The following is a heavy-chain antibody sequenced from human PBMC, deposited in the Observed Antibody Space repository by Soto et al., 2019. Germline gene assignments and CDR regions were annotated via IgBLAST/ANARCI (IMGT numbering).Heavy chain of an antibody. CDR2: ISAYNGNT. Sequence: QVQLVQSGAEVKKPGASVKVSCKASGYTFTSYGISWVRQAPRQGLEWMGWISAYNGNTNYAQKLQGRVTMTTDTSTSTAYMELRSLRSDDTAVYYCARGEYYYDSSGYSFPDAFDIWGQGTMVTVSS. CDR1: GYTFTSYG. V-gene: IGHV1-18*01. J-gene: IGHJ3*02. D-gene: IGHD3-22*01. CDR3: ARGEYYYDSSGYSFPDAFDI.